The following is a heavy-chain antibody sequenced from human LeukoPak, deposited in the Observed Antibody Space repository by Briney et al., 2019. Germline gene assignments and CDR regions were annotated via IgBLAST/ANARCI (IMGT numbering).Heavy chain of an antibody. Sequence: SQTLSLTCTVSGDSISNLNYYWSWIRQPPGKGLEWIGHFYYSGSTNFNPSLKSRVTISGDTSKNQFSLKVISVTAADTAVYYCARRPAAFDYWGQGTLVTVSS. J-gene: IGHJ4*02. CDR3: ARRPAAFDY. D-gene: IGHD6-13*01. V-gene: IGHV4-61*01. CDR2: FYYSGST. CDR1: GDSISNLNYY.